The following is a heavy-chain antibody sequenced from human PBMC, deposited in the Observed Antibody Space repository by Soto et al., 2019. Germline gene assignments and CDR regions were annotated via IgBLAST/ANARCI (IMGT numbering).Heavy chain of an antibody. V-gene: IGHV3-23*01. J-gene: IGHJ6*02. CDR2: ISGSGGST. CDR1: GFTFSSYA. Sequence: GGSLRLSCAASGFTFSSYAMSWVRQAPGKGLEWVSAISGSGGSTYYADSVKGRFTISRDNSKNTLYLQMNSLRAEDTAVYYCAKYSVMTNYYYGMDVWGQGTTVTVSS. D-gene: IGHD4-4*01. CDR3: AKYSVMTNYYYGMDV.